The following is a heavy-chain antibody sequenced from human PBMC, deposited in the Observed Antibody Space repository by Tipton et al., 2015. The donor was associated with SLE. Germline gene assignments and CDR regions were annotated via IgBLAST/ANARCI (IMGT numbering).Heavy chain of an antibody. V-gene: IGHV3-49*03. J-gene: IGHJ4*02. CDR1: GFTFANYA. CDR2: IRSEPYGGTP. CDR3: TRDRGRDYGDEGDY. Sequence: SLRLSCTASGFTFANYAMTWFRQAPGKGLEWVGFIRSEPYGGTPEYAASVKGRSTISRDDSKSITYLQMNSLKAEDTAVYYCTRDRGRDYGDEGDYWGQGTLVTVSS. D-gene: IGHD4-17*01.